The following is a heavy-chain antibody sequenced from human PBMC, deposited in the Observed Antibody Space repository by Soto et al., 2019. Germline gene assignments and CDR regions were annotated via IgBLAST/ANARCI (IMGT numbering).Heavy chain of an antibody. D-gene: IGHD7-27*01. CDR1: GFSLNTGGVV. Sequence: QITLKESGPTLMKPTQTLTLTCTFSGFSLNTGGVVVGWIRQPPGKALEWLALIYWDDDKRYRPSLKSRLTITKDTSKNQVVLTMTNMDTVDTATYYCAHSGPNWGNALDTWGPGTMVTIAS. V-gene: IGHV2-5*02. CDR2: IYWDDDK. J-gene: IGHJ3*02. CDR3: AHSGPNWGNALDT.